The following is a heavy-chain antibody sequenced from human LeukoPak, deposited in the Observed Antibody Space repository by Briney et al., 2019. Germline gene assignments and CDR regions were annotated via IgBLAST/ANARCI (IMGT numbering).Heavy chain of an antibody. CDR2: ISYDGSNK. Sequence: GRSLRLSCAASGFTFSSYGMHWVRQAPGKGLEWVSVISYDGSNKYYADSVKGRFTISRDNSKNTLYLQMNSLRAEDTAVYYCAKGGIYSYGPLDYWGQGTLVTVSS. D-gene: IGHD5-18*01. CDR1: GFTFSSYG. J-gene: IGHJ4*02. V-gene: IGHV3-30*18. CDR3: AKGGIYSYGPLDY.